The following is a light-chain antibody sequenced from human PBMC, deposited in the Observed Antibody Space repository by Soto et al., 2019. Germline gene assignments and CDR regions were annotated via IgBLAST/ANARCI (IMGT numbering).Light chain of an antibody. CDR1: SSNIGIYNL. J-gene: IGLJ3*02. CDR3: CSYTDGSSLL. V-gene: IGLV2-23*01. CDR2: EDN. Sequence: QSALTQPASVSGSPGQSITISCTGTSSNIGIYNLVSWYQQHPGKAPQLIIYEDNKRPSGISSRFSGSKSGNTASLTISGLQAEDEADYYCCSYTDGSSLLFGGGTKLTVL.